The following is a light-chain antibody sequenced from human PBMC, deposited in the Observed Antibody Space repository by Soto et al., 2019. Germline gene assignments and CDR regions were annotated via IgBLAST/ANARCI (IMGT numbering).Light chain of an antibody. CDR1: QSISSW. CDR3: QQYNSYVLT. J-gene: IGKJ4*01. V-gene: IGKV1-5*01. Sequence: DIQMTQSPSTLSASVGDRVTITCRASQSISSWLAWYQQKPGKAPKLLIYDASSLESGVPSRFGGSGSGTEFTLTISSLQPDDFATYYCQQYNSYVLTFGGGTKVEIK. CDR2: DAS.